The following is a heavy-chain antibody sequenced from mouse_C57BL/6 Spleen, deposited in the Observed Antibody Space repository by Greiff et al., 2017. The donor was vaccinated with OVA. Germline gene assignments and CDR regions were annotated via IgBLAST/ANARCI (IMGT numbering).Heavy chain of an antibody. CDR2: INPNYGTT. CDR3: ARYETEDYYAMDY. J-gene: IGHJ4*01. CDR1: GYSFTDYN. Sequence: QLQESGPELVKPGASVKISCKASGYSFTDYNMNWVKQSNGKSLEWIGVINPNYGTTSYNQKFKGKATLTVDQSSSTAYMQLNSLTSEDSAVYDCARYETEDYYAMDYWGQGTSVTVSS. D-gene: IGHD2-12*01. V-gene: IGHV1-39*01.